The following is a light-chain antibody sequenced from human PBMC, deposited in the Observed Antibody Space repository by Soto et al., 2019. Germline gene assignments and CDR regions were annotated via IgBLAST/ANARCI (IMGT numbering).Light chain of an antibody. CDR3: QQRSNWPT. J-gene: IGKJ4*01. V-gene: IGKV3-11*01. Sequence: EIVLTQSPATLSLSPGERATLSCRASQSVSSYLAWYQQKPGQAPRLLIYDASNRATGIPARFSGSGSGTDYTLTISSLEPEDFAVYYFQQRSNWPTFGGGTKVEIK. CDR2: DAS. CDR1: QSVSSY.